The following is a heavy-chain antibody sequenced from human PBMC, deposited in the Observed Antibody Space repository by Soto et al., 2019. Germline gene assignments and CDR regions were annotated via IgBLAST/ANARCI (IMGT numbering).Heavy chain of an antibody. J-gene: IGHJ4*02. CDR1: GYSFSTYW. Sequence: PRESLKISCKGSGYSFSTYWIGWVRQMPGKGLEWMGIIYPGDSDTRYSPSFQGQVTISADKSISTAYLQWSSLKASDTAVYYCARESEDLTSNFDYWGQGTLVTVSS. V-gene: IGHV5-51*01. CDR2: IYPGDSDT. CDR3: ARESEDLTSNFDY.